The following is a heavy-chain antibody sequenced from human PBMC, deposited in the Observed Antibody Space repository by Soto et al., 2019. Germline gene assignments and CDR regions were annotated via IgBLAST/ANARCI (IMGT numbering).Heavy chain of an antibody. CDR1: GASISSYY. V-gene: IGHV4-59*01. J-gene: IGHJ4*02. D-gene: IGHD3-10*01. Sequence: QVQLQESGPGLVKPSETLSLTCTVSGASISSYYWSWIRQPPGKGLDWIGYIHYSGSINYNPSLKSRVIISIDTSKNQSSLNLSSVTAADTAVCYCARHSQNGPPLWFGELLSWGQGTLVTVSS. CDR2: IHYSGSI. CDR3: ARHSQNGPPLWFGELLS.